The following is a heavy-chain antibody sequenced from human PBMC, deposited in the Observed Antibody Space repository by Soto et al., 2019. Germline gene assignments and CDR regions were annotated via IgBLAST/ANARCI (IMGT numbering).Heavy chain of an antibody. J-gene: IGHJ6*02. CDR1: GGPYNSFA. CDR2: IIPVFGTA. Sequence: QAQLVQSGAEVKKPGSSVKVSCKASGGPYNSFAINWVRQAPGQGLEWIGGIIPVFGTATYAQKFKGRVTITAEESTSTAYMELSSLTSEDTAVYYCARFLGGAGSYYDGQNYNYYNGMDVWGQGTTVTVSS. V-gene: IGHV1-69*01. D-gene: IGHD3-10*01. CDR3: ARFLGGAGSYYDGQNYNYYNGMDV.